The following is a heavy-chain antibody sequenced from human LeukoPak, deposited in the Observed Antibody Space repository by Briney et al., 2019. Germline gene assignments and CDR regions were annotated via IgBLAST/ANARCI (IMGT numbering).Heavy chain of an antibody. CDR3: AREEVVAARLLGVPI. V-gene: IGHV4-61*02. Sequence: SETLSLTCTVSGGSISSGSYYWSWIRQPAGKGLEWIGRIFISGSTIYNPSLESRVTISVDTSKNQFSLKLSSVTAADTAVYYCAREEVVAARLLGVPIWGQGTLVTVSS. CDR1: GGSISSGSYY. J-gene: IGHJ4*02. CDR2: IFISGST. D-gene: IGHD6-6*01.